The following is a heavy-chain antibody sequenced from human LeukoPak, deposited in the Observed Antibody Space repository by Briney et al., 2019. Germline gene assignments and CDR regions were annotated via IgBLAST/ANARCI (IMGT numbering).Heavy chain of an antibody. Sequence: GGSLRLSCAASGFTFSSYSMNWVRQAPGKGLGWVSSISSSSSYIYYADSVKGRFTISRDNAKNSLYLQMNSLRAEDTAVYYCARLPPYSSSWYGDAFDIWGQGTMVTVSS. J-gene: IGHJ3*02. CDR2: ISSSSSYI. V-gene: IGHV3-21*01. D-gene: IGHD6-13*01. CDR1: GFTFSSYS. CDR3: ARLPPYSSSWYGDAFDI.